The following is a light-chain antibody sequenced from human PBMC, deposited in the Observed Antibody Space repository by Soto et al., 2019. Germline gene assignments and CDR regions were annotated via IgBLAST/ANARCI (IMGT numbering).Light chain of an antibody. CDR1: SSNIGAGYD. Sequence: QSVLTQPPSVSGAPGQRVTISCTGSSSNIGAGYDVHWYQQLPGTAPKLLIYGNSNRPSGVPDRFSGSKSGTSASLAITGLQAEDEADYYCQSYDSSLSAAWVFGGGNKLTVL. V-gene: IGLV1-40*01. CDR3: QSYDSSLSAAWV. CDR2: GNS. J-gene: IGLJ3*02.